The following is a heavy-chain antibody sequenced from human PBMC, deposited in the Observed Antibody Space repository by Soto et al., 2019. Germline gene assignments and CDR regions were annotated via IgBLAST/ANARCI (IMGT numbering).Heavy chain of an antibody. CDR1: GGSISSGGYY. D-gene: IGHD3-10*01. CDR2: IYYSGST. J-gene: IGHJ6*02. Sequence: SETLSLTCTVSGGSISSGGYYWTWIRQPPGKGLEWIGYIYYSGSTNYNPSLKSRVTISVDTSKKQFSLKLRSVTAADTAVYYCARSGDYYGMDVWGQGTTVTVSS. V-gene: IGHV4-61*08. CDR3: ARSGDYYGMDV.